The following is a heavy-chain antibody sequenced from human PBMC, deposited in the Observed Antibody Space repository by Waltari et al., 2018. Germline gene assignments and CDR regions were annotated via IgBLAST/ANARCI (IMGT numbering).Heavy chain of an antibody. CDR3: ARVNLGPSRGGYYMDV. D-gene: IGHD3-16*01. CDR2: IKQDGSEK. CDR1: GFTFSSYW. V-gene: IGHV3-7*01. J-gene: IGHJ6*03. Sequence: EVQLVESGGGLVQPGGSLRLSCAASGFTFSSYWMSWVRQAPGKGLEWVANIKQDGSEKDYVDSVKGRFTISRDNAKNSRYLQMNSLRAEDTAVYYCARVNLGPSRGGYYMDVWGKGTTVTVSS.